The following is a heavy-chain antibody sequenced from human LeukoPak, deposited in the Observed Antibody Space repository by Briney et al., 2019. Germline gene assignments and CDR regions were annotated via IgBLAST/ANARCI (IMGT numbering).Heavy chain of an antibody. CDR2: VYSDGDT. Sequence: AGGSLRLSCGASGFTVSSTYMSWVRQAPGKGLEWVSVVYSDGDTYYADSVKGRFTISGDNSKNTLYLQMSNMRAEDTAVYYCARESAGTFDYWGQGTLVTVSS. CDR1: GFTVSSTY. V-gene: IGHV3-53*01. CDR3: ARESAGTFDY. J-gene: IGHJ4*02. D-gene: IGHD6-13*01.